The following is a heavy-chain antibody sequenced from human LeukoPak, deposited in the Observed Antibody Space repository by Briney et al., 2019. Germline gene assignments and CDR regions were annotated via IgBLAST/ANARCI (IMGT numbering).Heavy chain of an antibody. CDR1: GYSFTSYW. Sequence: GESLKISCNGSGYSFTSYWIGWVRQMPGKGLEWMGIIYPGDSDTRYSPSFQGQVTISADKSISTAYLQWSSLKASDTAMYYCARHPHYGAPLGGYYYIDVWGKGTTVTFSS. V-gene: IGHV5-51*01. CDR2: IYPGDSDT. D-gene: IGHD4-17*01. J-gene: IGHJ6*03. CDR3: ARHPHYGAPLGGYYYIDV.